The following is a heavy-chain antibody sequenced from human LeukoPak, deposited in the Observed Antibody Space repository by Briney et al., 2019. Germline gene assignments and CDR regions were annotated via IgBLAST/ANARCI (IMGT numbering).Heavy chain of an antibody. CDR2: IYSDGSIT. D-gene: IGHD2-2*01. V-gene: IGHV3-74*03. CDR3: ARRSAAKGAFDV. CDR1: GFDFSSYW. Sequence: GGSLSLSCAASGFDFSSYWMHWVRQAPGKGLVWVSRIYSDGSITTYADSVKGRFTNSRDNAKNTLYLQMNSLRAEDTAVYYCARRSAAKGAFDVWGQGTTVTVS. J-gene: IGHJ3*01.